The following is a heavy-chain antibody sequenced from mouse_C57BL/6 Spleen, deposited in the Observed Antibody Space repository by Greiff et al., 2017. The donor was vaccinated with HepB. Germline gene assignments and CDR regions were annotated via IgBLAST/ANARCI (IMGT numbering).Heavy chain of an antibody. D-gene: IGHD1-1*01. CDR2: ISSGGSYT. Sequence: EVNLVESGGDLVKPGGSLKLSCAASGFTFSSYGMSWVRQTPDKRLEWVATISSGGSYTYYPDSVKGRFTISRDNAKNTLYLQMSSLKSEDTAMYYWARNDGYYGSSHWYFDVWGTGTTVTVSS. J-gene: IGHJ1*03. CDR3: ARNDGYYGSSHWYFDV. V-gene: IGHV5-6*01. CDR1: GFTFSSYG.